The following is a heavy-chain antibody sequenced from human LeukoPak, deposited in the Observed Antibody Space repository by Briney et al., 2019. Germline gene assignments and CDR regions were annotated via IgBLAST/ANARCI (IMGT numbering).Heavy chain of an antibody. CDR1: GGSISSYY. D-gene: IGHD4-17*01. Sequence: SETLSLTCTVSGGSISSYYWSWIRQPPGKGLERIGYIYYSGSTNYNPSLKSRVTISVDTSKSQFSLKLSSVTAADTAVYYCARHKTTVDAFDIWGQGTMVTVSS. V-gene: IGHV4-59*08. J-gene: IGHJ3*02. CDR3: ARHKTTVDAFDI. CDR2: IYYSGST.